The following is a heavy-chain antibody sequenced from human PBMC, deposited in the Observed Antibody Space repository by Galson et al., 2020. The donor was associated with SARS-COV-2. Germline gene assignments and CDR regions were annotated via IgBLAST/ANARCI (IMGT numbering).Heavy chain of an antibody. V-gene: IGHV3-66*01. CDR3: ARARGPGAVDM. CDR2: IYSGGRT. Sequence: TGGSLRLSCAASGFTVSSHYMTWVRQAPGKGLEWVSVIYSGGRTYYADSGKGRFTISRDNSNNTLYLQMNSLRAEDTAVYYCARARGPGAVDMWGQGTMVSVSS. CDR1: GFTVSSHY. J-gene: IGHJ3*02.